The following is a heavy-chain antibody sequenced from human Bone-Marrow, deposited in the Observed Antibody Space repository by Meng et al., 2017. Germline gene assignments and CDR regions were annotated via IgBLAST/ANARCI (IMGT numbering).Heavy chain of an antibody. V-gene: IGHV1-2*06. CDR1: GGTFSSNA. J-gene: IGHJ4*02. CDR3: VRDEDIAAAGYLFGDY. D-gene: IGHD6-13*01. Sequence: QPGQSGGEVMKPASSVKVSCNAAGGTFSSNAISWWRQAPEQGLEWMGRINPISDDTHYAQKFHDRGTMTSDTSISKAYMELSRLRSDDTAVYYCVRDEDIAAAGYLFGDYWGQGTLVTVSS. CDR2: INPISDDT.